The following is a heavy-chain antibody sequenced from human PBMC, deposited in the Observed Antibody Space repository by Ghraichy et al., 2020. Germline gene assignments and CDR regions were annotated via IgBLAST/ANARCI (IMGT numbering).Heavy chain of an antibody. CDR2: IGGSITGI. V-gene: IGHV3-23*01. CDR3: AKGITIFEIPAGNNWFDP. Sequence: GGSLRLSCAASGFAFRSYAMSWFRQAPGKGLEWGSSIGGSITGIYYVDSGKDRFTISRDSSKDTMYLQMNSLRVEDTAIYYCAKGITIFEIPAGNNWFDPWGQGTLVTVSS. D-gene: IGHD3-3*01. CDR1: GFAFRSYA. J-gene: IGHJ5*02.